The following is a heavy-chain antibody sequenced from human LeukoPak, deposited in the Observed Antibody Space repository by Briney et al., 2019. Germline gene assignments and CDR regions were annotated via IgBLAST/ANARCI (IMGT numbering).Heavy chain of an antibody. J-gene: IGHJ4*02. D-gene: IGHD3-3*01. V-gene: IGHV4-4*07. CDR2: IYTSGST. CDR1: GGSISSYY. Sequence: SETLSLTCTVSGGSISSYYWSWIRQPAGKGLEWIGRIYTSGSTNYNPSLKSRVTMSVDTSKNQFSLKLSSVTAADTAVYYCARLGAYYDFWSGYRDYWGQGTLVTVSS. CDR3: ARLGAYYDFWSGYRDY.